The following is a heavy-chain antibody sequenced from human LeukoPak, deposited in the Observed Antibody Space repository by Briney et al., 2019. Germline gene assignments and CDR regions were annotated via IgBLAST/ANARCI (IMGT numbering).Heavy chain of an antibody. V-gene: IGHV3-21*01. D-gene: IGHD3-22*01. CDR3: ARSRYDSSGYYGIIGN. CDR1: GFTFDNYS. Sequence: GGSLRLSCAAAGFTFDNYSMNWVRQAPGKGLEWVSSISSSSIYKYYADSVKGRFTISRDNAKKSLYLQMNSLRAEDTAVYYCARSRYDSSGYYGIIGNWGQGTLVTVSS. J-gene: IGHJ4*02. CDR2: ISSSSIYK.